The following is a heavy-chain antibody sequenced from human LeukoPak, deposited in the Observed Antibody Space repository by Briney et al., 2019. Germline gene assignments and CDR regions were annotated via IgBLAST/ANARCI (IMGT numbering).Heavy chain of an antibody. CDR1: GFAFSVYA. CDR2: INANSGTT. V-gene: IGHV3-23*01. CDR3: AKPISGGLAVTADWFYP. Sequence: AGGSLRLSCTATGFAFSVYAMSWLRQPPGKGLDWVSTINANSGTTSYAASVRGRFTISRNNSKNTLYLQLNTLRADDTATYYCAKPISGGLAVTADWFYPWGQGTLVVVSS. D-gene: IGHD6-19*01. J-gene: IGHJ5*01.